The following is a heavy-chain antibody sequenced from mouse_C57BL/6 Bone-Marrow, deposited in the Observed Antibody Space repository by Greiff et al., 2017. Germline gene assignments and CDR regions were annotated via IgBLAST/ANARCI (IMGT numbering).Heavy chain of an antibody. D-gene: IGHD1-2*01. Sequence: QVQLQQPGAELVKPGASVKLSCKASGYTFTSYWMHWVKQRPGRGLEWIGRIDPNSGGTKYNEKFKSKATLTVDKPSSPAYMQLSSLTSEDSAVYYCARERYYGYYFDYWGQGTTLTVSS. CDR1: GYTFTSYW. V-gene: IGHV1-72*01. CDR3: ARERYYGYYFDY. CDR2: IDPNSGGT. J-gene: IGHJ2*01.